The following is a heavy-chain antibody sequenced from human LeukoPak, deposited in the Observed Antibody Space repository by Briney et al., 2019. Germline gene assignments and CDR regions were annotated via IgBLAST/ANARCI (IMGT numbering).Heavy chain of an antibody. V-gene: IGHV4-39*01. J-gene: IGHJ4*02. CDR1: GXSISSSSYY. CDR2: IYYSGST. CDR3: AIEDYYDSSGLDY. D-gene: IGHD3-22*01. Sequence: PSETLSLTCTVSGXSISSSSYYWGWIRQPPGKGLEWIGSIYYSGSTYYNPSLKSRVTISVDTSKNQFSLKLSSVTAADTAVYYCAIEDYYDSSGLDYWGQGTLVTVSS.